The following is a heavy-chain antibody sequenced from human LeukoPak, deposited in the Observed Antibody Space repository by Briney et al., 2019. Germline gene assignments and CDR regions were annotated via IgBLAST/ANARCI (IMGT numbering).Heavy chain of an antibody. CDR2: ISYSETT. V-gene: IGHV4-39*07. Sequence: AETLSLTCTVSGVSISSRPYYWGWVRQPPGKGLEGIGTISYSETTYYSPSLKSRVTISLDTSKKQFSLKLSSVTAADTAIYYCARDFSSSSTVYYYYYLDVWGKGTTVTVSS. CDR3: ARDFSSSSTVYYYYYLDV. CDR1: GVSISSRPYY. J-gene: IGHJ6*03. D-gene: IGHD6-6*01.